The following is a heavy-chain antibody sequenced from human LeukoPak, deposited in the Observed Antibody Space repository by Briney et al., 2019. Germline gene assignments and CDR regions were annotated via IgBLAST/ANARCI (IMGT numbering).Heavy chain of an antibody. D-gene: IGHD5-18*01. CDR3: ARDLVDTAMDSIFDY. Sequence: KTGGSLRLSCAASGFAFSSYSMNWVRQAPGKGLEWVSSISSSSSYIYYADSVKGRFTISRDNAKNSLYLQMNSLRAEDTAVYYCARDLVDTAMDSIFDYWGQGTPVTVSS. CDR1: GFAFSSYS. CDR2: ISSSSSYI. V-gene: IGHV3-21*01. J-gene: IGHJ4*02.